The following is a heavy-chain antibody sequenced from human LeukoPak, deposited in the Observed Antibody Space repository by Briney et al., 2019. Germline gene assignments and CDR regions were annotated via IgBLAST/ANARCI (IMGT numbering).Heavy chain of an antibody. CDR3: ARDGGSGDYPNWAGATGAPHD. D-gene: IGHD4-17*01. CDR1: GYTFTSYY. V-gene: IGHV1-46*01. CDR2: INPSGGST. Sequence: ASVKVSCKASGYTFTSYYMHWVRQAPGQGLEWMGIINPSGGSTSYAQKFQGRVTMTRDTSTSTVYMELSSLRSEDTAVYYCARDGGSGDYPNWAGATGAPHDWGQGTLVTVSS. J-gene: IGHJ4*02.